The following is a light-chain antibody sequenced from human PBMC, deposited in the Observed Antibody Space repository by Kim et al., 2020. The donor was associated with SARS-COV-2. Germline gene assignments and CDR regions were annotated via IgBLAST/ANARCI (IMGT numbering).Light chain of an antibody. J-gene: IGLJ3*02. CDR3: QIWDNGIRV. CDR1: NIGSKN. CDR2: RDN. V-gene: IGLV3-9*01. Sequence: SVARGQTTRLTCAGNNIGSKNVHWYQQNPGQAPVLVIYRDNHRPSGIPERFSGSNSGNSATLTISGAQGGDEADYYCQIWDNGIRVFGGVTQLTVL.